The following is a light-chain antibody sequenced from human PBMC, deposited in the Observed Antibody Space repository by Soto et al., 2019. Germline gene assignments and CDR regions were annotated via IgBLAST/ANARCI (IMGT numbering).Light chain of an antibody. CDR3: QQYHVWPKWT. J-gene: IGKJ1*01. V-gene: IGKV3D-15*01. CDR2: GAS. CDR1: ESVSIS. Sequence: EIVMTQSPATLSVSPGEGATLSCRASESVSISLAWYQHKPGQPPRLLIHGASTRASGIPPRFSGSGSGTEFTLTISSLQSEDSAVYFCQQYHVWPKWTFGPGPKVEI.